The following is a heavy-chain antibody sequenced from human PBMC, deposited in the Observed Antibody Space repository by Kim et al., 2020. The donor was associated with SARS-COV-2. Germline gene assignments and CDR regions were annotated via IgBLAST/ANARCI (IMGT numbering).Heavy chain of an antibody. CDR2: IDWDGDK. CDR3: ARVVGVSCRGHY. V-gene: IGHV2-70*11. CDR1: GFSLSTSGVC. J-gene: IGHJ4*02. D-gene: IGHD2-2*01. Sequence: SGPTLVKPTQTLTLTCTFSGFSLSTSGVCVSWIRQPPGKALEWLARIDWDGDKHYSTSLKTRLTISKDTSKNQVVLTLTHLDPVDTGTYYCARVVGVSCRGHYLGQGTLVTVSA.